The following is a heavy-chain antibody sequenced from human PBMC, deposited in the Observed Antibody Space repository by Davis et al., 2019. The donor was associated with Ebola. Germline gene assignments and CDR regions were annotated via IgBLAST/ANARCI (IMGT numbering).Heavy chain of an antibody. V-gene: IGHV3-23*01. CDR2: LSGSGAMT. CDR3: ARGLWEEFDQ. CDR1: GFTFSSYS. Sequence: GESLKISCAASGFTFSSYSMNWVRQAPGKGLEWVSGLSGSGAMTYYADSVRGRFTISRDNYKNTLLLQMYSLRVEDTAEYYCARGLWEEFDQWGQGTPVTVSS. D-gene: IGHD1-26*01. J-gene: IGHJ4*02.